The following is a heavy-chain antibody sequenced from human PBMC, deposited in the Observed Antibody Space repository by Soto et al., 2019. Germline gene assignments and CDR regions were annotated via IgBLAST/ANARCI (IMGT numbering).Heavy chain of an antibody. J-gene: IGHJ4*02. D-gene: IGHD5-12*01. CDR3: ARDWSGYDKGNFDV. Sequence: XSVKVSCKASGYTFTCYYMNLVRQAPGQGLECMGWISPNSGVTDYSQKFQVRVTMTRDTSISTVYMELGSLRSDDTAVYYCARDWSGYDKGNFDVWGQGTLVTISS. CDR1: GYTFTCYY. V-gene: IGHV1-2*02. CDR2: ISPNSGVT.